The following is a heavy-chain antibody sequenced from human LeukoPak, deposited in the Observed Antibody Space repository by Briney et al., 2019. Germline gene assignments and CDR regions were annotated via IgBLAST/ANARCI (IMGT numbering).Heavy chain of an antibody. CDR3: ARNSALDY. D-gene: IGHD2/OR15-2a*01. Sequence: GRSLRLSCAASGFTFSSYDMHWVRQAPGKGLEWVAVMWSDGSNKYHADSVKGRFTISRDNSKNTLCLQMNSLRAEDTAVYYCARNSALDYWGQGTLVTVSS. J-gene: IGHJ4*02. CDR1: GFTFSSYD. V-gene: IGHV3-33*01. CDR2: MWSDGSNK.